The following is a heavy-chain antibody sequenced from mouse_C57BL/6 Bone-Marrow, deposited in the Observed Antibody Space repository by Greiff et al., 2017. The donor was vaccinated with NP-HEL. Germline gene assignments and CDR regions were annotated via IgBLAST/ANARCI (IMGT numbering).Heavy chain of an antibody. Sequence: QVQLQQPGAELVKPGASVKMSCKASGYTFTSYWITWVKQRPGQGLERNGDIYPGSGSTNYNEKFKSKATQTVDTSSSTAYMQLSSLTSEDSAVYYCATQDFYYYGSRGAMDYWGQGTSVTVSS. CDR1: GYTFTSYW. D-gene: IGHD1-1*01. CDR2: IYPGSGST. V-gene: IGHV1-55*01. CDR3: ATQDFYYYGSRGAMDY. J-gene: IGHJ4*01.